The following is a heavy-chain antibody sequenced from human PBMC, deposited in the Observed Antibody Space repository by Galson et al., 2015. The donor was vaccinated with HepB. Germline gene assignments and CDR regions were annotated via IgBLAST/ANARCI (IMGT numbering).Heavy chain of an antibody. CDR1: GYTFTSYG. CDR2: ISAYNGNT. V-gene: IGHV1-18*01. D-gene: IGHD4-17*01. Sequence: SVKVSCKASGYTFTSYGISWVRQAPGQGLEWMGWISAYNGNTNYAQKLQGRATMTTDTSTSTAYMELRSLRSDDTAVYYCARDLTVTTPADAFDIWGQGTMVTVSS. J-gene: IGHJ3*02. CDR3: ARDLTVTTPADAFDI.